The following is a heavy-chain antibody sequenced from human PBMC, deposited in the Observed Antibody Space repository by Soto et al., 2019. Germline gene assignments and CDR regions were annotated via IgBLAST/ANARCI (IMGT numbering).Heavy chain of an antibody. V-gene: IGHV3-23*01. CDR1: AFTFRSYA. J-gene: IGHJ3*02. CDR2: ITASADTT. D-gene: IGHD2-2*01. CDR3: AKVRPLRDCTSTSCLGAFDI. Sequence: EEQLLESGGGLVRPGGSLRLSCAASAFTFRSYAMSWVRQAPGKGLEWVSAITASADTTYYADYVKGRFTISRDNSKNTLYLRRNSLRAEDTAVYYCAKVRPLRDCTSTSCLGAFDIWGQGTMVTVS.